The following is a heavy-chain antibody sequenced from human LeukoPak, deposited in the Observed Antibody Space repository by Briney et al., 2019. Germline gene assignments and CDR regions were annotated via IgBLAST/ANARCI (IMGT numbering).Heavy chain of an antibody. J-gene: IGHJ4*02. Sequence: PGGSLRLSCAASGFTFSIYSMNWVRQAPGKGLEWVSSIGGSSSSLYYAESVKGRFTISRDNARNSLYLQMNSLRAEDTAVYYCARGLPVVVTASAFDYWGQGTLVTVSS. D-gene: IGHD2-21*02. V-gene: IGHV3-21*04. CDR3: ARGLPVVVTASAFDY. CDR1: GFTFSIYS. CDR2: IGGSSSSL.